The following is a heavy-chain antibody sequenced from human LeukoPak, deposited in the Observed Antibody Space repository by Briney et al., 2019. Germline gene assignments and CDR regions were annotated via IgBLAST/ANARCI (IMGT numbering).Heavy chain of an antibody. D-gene: IGHD2-2*01. CDR3: ARTDTLGYCSSTSCYAFDI. CDR2: ISSSGSTI. Sequence: PGGSLRLSCAASGFTFSDYYMSWIRQAPGKGLEWVSYISSSGSTIYYADSVKGRFTISRDNAKNSLYLQMNSLRAEDTAVYYCARTDTLGYCSSTSCYAFDIWGQGTMVTVSS. J-gene: IGHJ3*02. V-gene: IGHV3-11*01. CDR1: GFTFSDYY.